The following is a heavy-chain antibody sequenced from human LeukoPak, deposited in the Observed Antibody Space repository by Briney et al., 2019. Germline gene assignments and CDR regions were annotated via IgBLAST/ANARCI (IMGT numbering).Heavy chain of an antibody. J-gene: IGHJ4*02. Sequence: PGESLRLSCAASGFTFSSYGINWVRQAPGKGLEWVSSIDVGSYAYYADSVKGRFTISRDNSKNTLYLQMNSLRAEDTAVYYCAKEFAGSYDPPMDYWGQGTLVTVSS. CDR2: IDVGSYA. CDR1: GFTFSSYG. CDR3: AKEFAGSYDPPMDY. D-gene: IGHD5-12*01. V-gene: IGHV3-23*01.